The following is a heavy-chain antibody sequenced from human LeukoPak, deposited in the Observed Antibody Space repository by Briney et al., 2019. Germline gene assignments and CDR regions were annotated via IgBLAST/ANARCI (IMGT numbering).Heavy chain of an antibody. Sequence: PSETLSLTCAVYGGSFGGYYWSWIRQPPGKGLEWIGEIIQTGSTNYSPSLRSRVTISLDTSKSQFSLKLSSVSAADTSTYYCAGVGLGRDKGAFDIWGQGTMVTVSS. CDR1: GGSFGGYY. CDR2: IIQTGST. J-gene: IGHJ3*02. V-gene: IGHV4-34*12. D-gene: IGHD3/OR15-3a*01. CDR3: AGVGLGRDKGAFDI.